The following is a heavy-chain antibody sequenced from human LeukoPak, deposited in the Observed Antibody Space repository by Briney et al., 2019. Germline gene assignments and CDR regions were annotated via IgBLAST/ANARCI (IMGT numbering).Heavy chain of an antibody. CDR1: GGSISSYY. CDR3: AAIVVPAAIGWFDP. Sequence: SETLSLTCTVSGGSISSYYWSWIRQPPGKGLEWIGYIYYSGSTNYNPSLKSRVTISVDTSKNQFSLKLSSVTAADTAVYYCAAIVVPAAIGWFDPWGQGTLVTVSS. D-gene: IGHD2-2*01. CDR2: IYYSGST. V-gene: IGHV4-59*01. J-gene: IGHJ5*02.